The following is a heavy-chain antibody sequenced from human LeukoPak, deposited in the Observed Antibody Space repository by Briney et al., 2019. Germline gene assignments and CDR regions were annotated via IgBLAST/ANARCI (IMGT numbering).Heavy chain of an antibody. V-gene: IGHV1-69*13. CDR3: TRGPGYCSGGRCYFNWFDP. D-gene: IGHD2-15*01. Sequence: ASVKVSCKTSGYTFTGYYMHWVRQAPGQGLEWMGGIIPMFGTGDYAQKFQGRVTITADESTSTAYMELSSLRSEDTAVYYCTRGPGYCSGGRCYFNWFDPWGQGTLVTVSS. CDR2: IIPMFGTG. CDR1: GYTFTGYY. J-gene: IGHJ5*02.